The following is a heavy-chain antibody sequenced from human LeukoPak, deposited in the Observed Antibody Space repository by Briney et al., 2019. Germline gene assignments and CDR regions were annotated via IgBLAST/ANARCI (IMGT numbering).Heavy chain of an antibody. CDR1: GYTFTSYY. J-gene: IGHJ3*02. CDR3: ARAQGYSYGSNPNDAFDI. Sequence: ASVKVSCKASGYTFTSYYMHWVRQAPGQGLEWMGIINPSGGSTSHAQKFQGRVTMTRDTSTSTVYMELSSLRSEDTAVYYCARAQGYSYGSNPNDAFDIWGQGTMVTVSS. CDR2: INPSGGST. D-gene: IGHD5-18*01. V-gene: IGHV1-46*01.